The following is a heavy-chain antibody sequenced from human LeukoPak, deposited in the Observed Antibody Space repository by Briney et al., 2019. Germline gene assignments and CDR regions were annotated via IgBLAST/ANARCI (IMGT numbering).Heavy chain of an antibody. CDR1: GFTFSSYN. Sequence: GGSLRLSCAASGFTFSSYNMNWVRQAPGKGLEWVSSISSSSSYIYYADSVKGRFTISRDSAKNSLFLQMNSLRAEDTTVYYCARDRWHDYWGQGTLVTVSS. V-gene: IGHV3-21*01. D-gene: IGHD2-15*01. CDR3: ARDRWHDY. CDR2: ISSSSSYI. J-gene: IGHJ4*02.